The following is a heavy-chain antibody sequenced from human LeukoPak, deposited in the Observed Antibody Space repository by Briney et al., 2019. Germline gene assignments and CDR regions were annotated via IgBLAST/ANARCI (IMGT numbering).Heavy chain of an antibody. CDR2: IKQDGSEK. D-gene: IGHD6-13*01. CDR1: GFTFSSYW. Sequence: GGSLRLSCAASGFTFSSYWMSWVRQAPGKGLEWVANIKQDGSEKYYVDSVKGRFTISRDNAKNSLYLQMNSLRAEDTAVYYCAREAPAYSSSWYYYYYYYMDVWGKGTTVTISS. J-gene: IGHJ6*03. V-gene: IGHV3-7*01. CDR3: AREAPAYSSSWYYYYYYYMDV.